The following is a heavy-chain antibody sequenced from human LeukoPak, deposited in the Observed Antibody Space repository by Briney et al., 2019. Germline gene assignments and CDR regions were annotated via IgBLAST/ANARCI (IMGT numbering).Heavy chain of an antibody. D-gene: IGHD3-16*01. CDR2: MSGSGCYT. J-gene: IGHJ6*03. CDR1: GFAFSNFA. Sequence: PGGSLTLSCAASGFAFSNFAMSWVRQAPGKGLEGVSAMSGSGCYTYYVESVKGRFNISRDNSKNTLYLHMNSLRADDTAVYYCAKMGGQRLYDYCMDVWGRGTTVTVSS. CDR3: AKMGGQRLYDYCMDV. V-gene: IGHV3-23*01.